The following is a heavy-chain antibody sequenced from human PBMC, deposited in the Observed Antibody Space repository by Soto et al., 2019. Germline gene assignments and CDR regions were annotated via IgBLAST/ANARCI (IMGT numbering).Heavy chain of an antibody. D-gene: IGHD6-19*01. CDR2: ISSSSSYI. Sequence: GGSLRLSCAASGFTFSSYSMNWVRQAPGKGLEWVSSISSSSSYIYYADSVKGRFTISRDNAKNSLYLQMNSLRAEDTAVYYCARDLSSGWSWDAIDLGWFDPWGQGTLVTVSS. CDR3: ARDLSSGWSWDAIDLGWFDP. V-gene: IGHV3-21*01. J-gene: IGHJ5*02. CDR1: GFTFSSYS.